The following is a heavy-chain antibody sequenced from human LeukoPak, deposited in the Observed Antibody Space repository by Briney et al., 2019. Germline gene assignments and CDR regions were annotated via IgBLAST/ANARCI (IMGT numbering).Heavy chain of an antibody. CDR2: IHPGDSDT. CDR1: GYSFTNYW. CDR3: ARHWANSAWYGDY. Sequence: KLGESLKISCKASGYSFTNYWIGWVRQMPGKGLEWMGIIHPGDSDTRYSPSFEGQVTISVDTSLNTAYLQWSSLKASDTAMYYCARHWANSAWYGDYWGHGTLVTVSS. V-gene: IGHV5-51*01. J-gene: IGHJ4*01. D-gene: IGHD6-19*01.